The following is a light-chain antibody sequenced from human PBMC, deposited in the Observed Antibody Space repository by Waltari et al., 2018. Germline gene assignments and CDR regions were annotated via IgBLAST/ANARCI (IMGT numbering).Light chain of an antibody. J-gene: IGLJ2*01. V-gene: IGLV3-1*01. CDR2: QDT. Sequence: SYELTQSPSVSVSPGQSATITCSGDKLGEKYVCWYQQKPGQSPVLVIYQDTKRPSGIPGRFLGSNSGNTATLTISGTQTMEEADYYCQAGDGTTVVFGGGTKLTVL. CDR1: KLGEKY. CDR3: QAGDGTTVV.